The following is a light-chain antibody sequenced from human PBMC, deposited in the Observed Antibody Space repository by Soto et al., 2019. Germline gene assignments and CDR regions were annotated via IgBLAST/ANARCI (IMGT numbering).Light chain of an antibody. CDR2: SAS. Sequence: ENVLTQSPGTLSLSPGERATLSCRASESLNSNYFAWYQQKPGQAPRLLIYSASRRQSGIPDRFSGSGSGTDFTLTISRLEPEDFAVYYCQQYGSSFTFGASVTFGGGTRVEMK. CDR1: ESLNSNY. V-gene: IGKV3-20*01. CDR3: QQYGSSFTFGASVT. J-gene: IGKJ4*01.